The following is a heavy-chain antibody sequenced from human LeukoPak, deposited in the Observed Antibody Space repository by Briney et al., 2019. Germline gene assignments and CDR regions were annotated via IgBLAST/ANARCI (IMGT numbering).Heavy chain of an antibody. D-gene: IGHD6-19*01. V-gene: IGHV3-7*05. Sequence: GGSLRLSCAASGFTFNNYWMSWVRQAPGKGLKWVASIKEDGSDKYYVDSVKGRFTISRDSAKNSLFLQMNSLRADDTAVYYCAKERTGGWPFDYWGQGTLVTVSS. CDR1: GFTFNNYW. CDR2: IKEDGSDK. CDR3: AKERTGGWPFDY. J-gene: IGHJ4*02.